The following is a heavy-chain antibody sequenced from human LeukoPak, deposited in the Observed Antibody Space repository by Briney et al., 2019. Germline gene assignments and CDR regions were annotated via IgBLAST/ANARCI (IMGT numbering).Heavy chain of an antibody. CDR3: AKMVRGYYYMDV. J-gene: IGHJ6*03. CDR1: GFTFISYA. V-gene: IGHV3-23*01. CDR2: ISGSGGST. Sequence: PGGSLRLSCAASGFTFISYAMSWVRQAPGKGLEWVSAISGSGGSTYYADSVKGRFTISRDNSKNTLYLQMNSLRAEDTAVYYCAKMVRGYYYMDVWGKGTTVTVSS. D-gene: IGHD3-10*01.